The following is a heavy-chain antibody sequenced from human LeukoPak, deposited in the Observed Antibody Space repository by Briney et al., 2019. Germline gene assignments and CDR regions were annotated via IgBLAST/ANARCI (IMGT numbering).Heavy chain of an antibody. CDR2: ISYDGNNK. D-gene: IGHD1-26*01. Sequence: GGSLRLSCAASGFTFSIYAMHWVRQAPGKGLEWVAVISYDGNNKQYADSVKGRFTISRDNSESTLYLQMDSLSAGDTAVYYCARSQGIVGPTKRPGLYFDYWGQGTLVTVS. J-gene: IGHJ4*02. V-gene: IGHV3-30*04. CDR3: ARSQGIVGPTKRPGLYFDY. CDR1: GFTFSIYA.